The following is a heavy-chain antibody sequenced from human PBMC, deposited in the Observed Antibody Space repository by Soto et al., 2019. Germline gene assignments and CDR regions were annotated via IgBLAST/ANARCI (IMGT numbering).Heavy chain of an antibody. CDR2: ILHDGSAE. Sequence: GGSLRLSCAASGFTFTNYDMHWVRQAPGKGLEWMALILHDGSAEYYADSVKGRFTISRDNSKNTLYLQMNSLRAEDTAVYYCARSRDGYSFYFYYGMDGWGQGTTVIVSS. V-gene: IGHV3-30*03. D-gene: IGHD4-4*01. CDR1: GFTFTNYD. CDR3: ARSRDGYSFYFYYGMDG. J-gene: IGHJ6*02.